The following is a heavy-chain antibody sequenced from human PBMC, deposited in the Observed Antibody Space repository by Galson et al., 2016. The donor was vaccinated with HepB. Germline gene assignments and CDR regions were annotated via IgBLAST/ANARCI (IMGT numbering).Heavy chain of an antibody. V-gene: IGHV3-74*01. J-gene: IGHJ4*02. CDR2: MNPDGSTS. Sequence: SLRLSCAASGFTFRTYWMSWVRQAPGKGLEWVANMNPDGSTSAYADSVKGRFTISRDNAKNTLYLRMNSLRAEDTAVYYCANLRFLEWFDDYWGQGTLVTVSS. D-gene: IGHD3-3*01. CDR3: ANLRFLEWFDDY. CDR1: GFTFRTYW.